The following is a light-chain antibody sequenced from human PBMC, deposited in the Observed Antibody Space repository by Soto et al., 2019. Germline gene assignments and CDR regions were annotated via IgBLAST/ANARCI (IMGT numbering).Light chain of an antibody. CDR2: DAY. V-gene: IGKV1-5*01. Sequence: DIHPTQSPATLSASGGDRVTSTCLSSQSISSWLAWYQQKPGKAPDLMISDAYRLESGVPYRFSGGGSGTEFTLTIRELQPDDFATYYCQKYTSYSPRTFGHGTKVDLK. J-gene: IGKJ1*01. CDR1: QSISSW. CDR3: QKYTSYSPRT.